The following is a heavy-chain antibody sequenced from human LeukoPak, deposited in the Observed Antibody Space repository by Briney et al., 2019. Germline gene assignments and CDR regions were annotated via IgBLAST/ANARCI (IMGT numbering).Heavy chain of an antibody. CDR1: GFIFSNYA. CDR2: IRSSGDST. D-gene: IGHD1/OR15-1a*01. CDR3: AKGNWNKLEVFDY. Sequence: GGSLRLSCAASGFIFSNYAMSWVRQAPGKGLEWVSGIRSSGDSTYYADSVKGRFTISRDNSKNTLYLQMNSLSAEDTALYYCAKGNWNKLEVFDYWGQGTLVTVSS. V-gene: IGHV3-23*01. J-gene: IGHJ4*02.